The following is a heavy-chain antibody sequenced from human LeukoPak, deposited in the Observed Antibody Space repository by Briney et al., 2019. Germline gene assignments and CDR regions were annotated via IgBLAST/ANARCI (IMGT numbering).Heavy chain of an antibody. CDR2: ISDSGGGT. D-gene: IGHD3/OR15-3a*01. CDR3: AKRGVVIRVFLVGFHKEAFYFES. V-gene: IGHV3-23*01. J-gene: IGHJ4*02. Sequence: PGGSLRLSCAVSGITLSNYGMSWVRQAPGKGLEWVAGISDSGGGTNYADSVKGRFTISRDNRKNTLYLQMNSLRAEDTAFYFCAKRGVVIRVFLVGFHKEAFYFESWGQGALVTVSS. CDR1: GITLSNYG.